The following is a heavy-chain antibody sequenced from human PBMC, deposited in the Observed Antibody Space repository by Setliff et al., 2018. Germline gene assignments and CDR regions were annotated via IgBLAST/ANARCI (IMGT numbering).Heavy chain of an antibody. CDR2: IKEDGSIK. CDR1: GFTFRSYW. CDR3: SRDLQGSGDYVVDY. D-gene: IGHD4-17*01. V-gene: IGHV3-7*01. J-gene: IGHJ4*02. Sequence: GGSLRLSCAASGFTFRSYWMSWVRQAPGKGLEWVANIKEDGSIKYYLDSVRGRFTISRDNTENSLTLQMNSLRVEDTAVYYCSRDLQGSGDYVVDYWGQGTQVTVSS.